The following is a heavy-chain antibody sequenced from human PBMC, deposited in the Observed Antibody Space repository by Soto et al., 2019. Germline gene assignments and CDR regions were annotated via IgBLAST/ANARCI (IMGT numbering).Heavy chain of an antibody. Sequence: LRLSCAASGFTLSSYWMNWVRQAPGKGLEWVANIKQDGSEKYYVDSVKGRFTISRDNAKNSLYLQMDSLRAEDTAVYYCARGPVGRYGPNDYWGQGTLVTVSS. J-gene: IGHJ4*02. V-gene: IGHV3-7*01. CDR2: IKQDGSEK. D-gene: IGHD5-18*01. CDR1: GFTLSSYW. CDR3: ARGPVGRYGPNDY.